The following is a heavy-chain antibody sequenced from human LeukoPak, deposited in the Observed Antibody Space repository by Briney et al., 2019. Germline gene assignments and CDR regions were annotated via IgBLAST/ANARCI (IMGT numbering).Heavy chain of an antibody. D-gene: IGHD7-27*01. J-gene: IGHJ2*01. CDR3: ATDLLTGDDWYFDL. CDR1: GYTFTDYY. Sequence: ASVKVSCKVSGYTFTDYYMHWVQQAPGKGLEWMGLVDPEDGETIYAEKFQGRVTITADTSTDTAYMELSNLRSEDTAVYYCATDLLTGDDWYFDLWGRGTLVTVSS. V-gene: IGHV1-69-2*01. CDR2: VDPEDGET.